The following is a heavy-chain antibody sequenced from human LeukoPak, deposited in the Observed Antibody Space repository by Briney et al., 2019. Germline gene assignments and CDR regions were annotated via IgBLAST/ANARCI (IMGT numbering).Heavy chain of an antibody. J-gene: IGHJ4*02. CDR3: ARGGRTISDY. CDR2: ISSSSSYI. CDR1: GFTFSSYS. D-gene: IGHD5-24*01. V-gene: IGHV3-21*01. Sequence: KSGGSLRLSCAASGFTFSSYSMNWVRRAPGKGLEWVSSISSSSSYIYYADSVKVRFTMSRASAKNSLYLQMYSLRAEETAEYYCARGGRTISDYWGQGTLVTISS.